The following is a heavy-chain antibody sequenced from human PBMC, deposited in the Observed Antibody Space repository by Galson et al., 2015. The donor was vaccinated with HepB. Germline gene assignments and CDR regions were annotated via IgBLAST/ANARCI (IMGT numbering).Heavy chain of an antibody. J-gene: IGHJ3*02. CDR2: IDNGGDST. Sequence: SLRLSCAASGFTFSSHAMSWVRQAPGKGLEWISTIDNGGDSTYYADSVKGRFTISRDDSKNTLYLQMNSLRAEDTAVYYCAKEGPAFDIWGQGTMVTVSP. V-gene: IGHV3-23*01. CDR1: GFTFSSHA. CDR3: AKEGPAFDI.